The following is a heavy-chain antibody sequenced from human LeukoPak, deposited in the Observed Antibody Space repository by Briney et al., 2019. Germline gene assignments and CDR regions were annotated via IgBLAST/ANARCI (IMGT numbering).Heavy chain of an antibody. J-gene: IGHJ4*02. V-gene: IGHV3-30*04. CDR2: ISHGGSNQ. CDR1: GFTFSSYA. CDR3: ARDGQLDY. Sequence: PGRSLRLSCAASGFTFSSYALHWVRQVPGKGLEWLAVISHGGSNQYYADPVKGRFTISRDDSKNTVYLQMNSLRPDDTAVYSCARDGQLDYWGQGTLVTVSS.